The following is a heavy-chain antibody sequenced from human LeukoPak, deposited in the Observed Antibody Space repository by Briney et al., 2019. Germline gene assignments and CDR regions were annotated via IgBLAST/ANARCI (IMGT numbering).Heavy chain of an antibody. CDR3: AGSITIFGVVTSFDY. J-gene: IGHJ4*02. V-gene: IGHV4-61*02. Sequence: MASQTLSLTCTVSGGSISSGSYYWSWIRQPAGKGLEWIGRIYTSGSTNYNPSLKSRVTISVDTSKNQFSLKLSSVTAADTAVYYCAGSITIFGVVTSFDYWGQGTLVTVSS. CDR1: GGSISSGSYY. D-gene: IGHD3-3*01. CDR2: IYTSGST.